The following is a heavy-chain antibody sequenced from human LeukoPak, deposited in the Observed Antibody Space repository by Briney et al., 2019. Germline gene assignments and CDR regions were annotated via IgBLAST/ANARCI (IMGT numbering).Heavy chain of an antibody. CDR2: IYSSGGT. Sequence: SETLSLTCSVSGGSISGYYWSWIRQPPGKGLEWIGYIYSSGGTNYNPSLKSRVTISLDTSKNQFSLRLSSVTAADTAVYYCARDWTRYSYGYYWGQGTLVTVSS. CDR1: GGSISGYY. J-gene: IGHJ4*02. CDR3: ARDWTRYSYGYY. D-gene: IGHD5-18*01. V-gene: IGHV4-59*01.